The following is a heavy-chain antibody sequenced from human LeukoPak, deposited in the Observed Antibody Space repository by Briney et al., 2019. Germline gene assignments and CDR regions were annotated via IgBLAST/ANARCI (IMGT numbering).Heavy chain of an antibody. CDR2: IYGGGST. CDR3: ARGSYNWNFPGDY. CDR1: GFTVSSNY. V-gene: IGHV3-53*01. Sequence: GGSLRLSCAASGFTVSSNYMSWVRQAPGKGLEWVSVIYGGGSTSYADSVKGRFTISRDNSKNTLYLQMNSLRAEDTAVYYCARGSYNWNFPGDYWGQGTLVTVSS. D-gene: IGHD1-7*01. J-gene: IGHJ4*02.